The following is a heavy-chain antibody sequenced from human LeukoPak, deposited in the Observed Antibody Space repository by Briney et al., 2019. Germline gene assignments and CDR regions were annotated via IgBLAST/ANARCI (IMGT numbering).Heavy chain of an antibody. D-gene: IGHD6-19*01. Sequence: SETLSLTCTVSGGSISSYYWSWIRQPPGKGLEWIGYIYYSGSTNYNPSLKSRVTISVDTSKNQFSLKLSSVTAADTAVYYCARSAPSVAGTDAFDIWGQGTMVTVSS. CDR1: GGSISSYY. J-gene: IGHJ3*02. CDR3: ARSAPSVAGTDAFDI. V-gene: IGHV4-59*01. CDR2: IYYSGST.